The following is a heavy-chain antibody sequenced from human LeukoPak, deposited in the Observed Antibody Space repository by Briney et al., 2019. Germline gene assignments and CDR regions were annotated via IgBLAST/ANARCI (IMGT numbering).Heavy chain of an antibody. Sequence: ASVKVSCKASGYTFTSSGISWVRQATGQGLEWMGWISTYTGYSKYAQNLQGRVTMTADTSTSTAYMELSSLRSDDTAVYYCAKNSSGGYSDYWGQGTLVTVSS. D-gene: IGHD6-19*01. V-gene: IGHV1-18*01. CDR1: GYTFTSSG. J-gene: IGHJ4*02. CDR2: ISTYTGYS. CDR3: AKNSSGGYSDY.